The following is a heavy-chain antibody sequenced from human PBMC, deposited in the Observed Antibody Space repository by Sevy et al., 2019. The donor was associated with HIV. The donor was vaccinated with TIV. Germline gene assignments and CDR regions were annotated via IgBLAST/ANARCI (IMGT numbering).Heavy chain of an antibody. CDR2: ISYDGSNK. CDR3: AKGRDYYDQNLDY. D-gene: IGHD3-22*01. Sequence: GGSLRVSCAASGFTFSTYGMLWVRQAPGKGLEWVASISYDGSNKYYADSVKGRFTISRDNSKNTLYLQMNSLRAEDMAVYYCAKGRDYYDQNLDYRGQGTLVTVSS. CDR1: GFTFSTYG. J-gene: IGHJ4*02. V-gene: IGHV3-30*18.